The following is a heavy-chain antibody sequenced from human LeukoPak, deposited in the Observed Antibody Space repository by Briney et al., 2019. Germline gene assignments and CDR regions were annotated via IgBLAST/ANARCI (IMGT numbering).Heavy chain of an antibody. CDR2: VNPSGRST. V-gene: IGHV1-46*01. CDR3: AREQGQVPGPLVVAGTYYFDY. CDR1: GYTFTSNH. D-gene: IGHD2-15*01. J-gene: IGHJ4*02. Sequence: ASVKVSCKASGYTFTSNHIHWVRQAPGQGLEWRGIVNPSGRSTNYAHNFQGRVTMTSDTSTSTVYMELRSLRSEDTAVYYCAREQGQVPGPLVVAGTYYFDYWGQGTLVTVSS.